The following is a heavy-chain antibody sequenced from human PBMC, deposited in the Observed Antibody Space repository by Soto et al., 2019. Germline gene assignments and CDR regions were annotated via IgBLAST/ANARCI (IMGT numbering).Heavy chain of an antibody. CDR1: GGPFSGYY. CDR2: INHGGST. CDR3: ARDRQRGYCTGGDCYSYFDY. J-gene: IGHJ4*02. D-gene: IGHD2-15*01. V-gene: IGHV4-34*01. Sequence: QVQLQQWGAGLLKPSETLSLTCAIYGGPFSGYYWNWIRQPPGKGLEWIGEINHGGSTNYNPSLKSRVTMSLNTSKSQFSLKLSSVTAADTAVYYCARDRQRGYCTGGDCYSYFDYWGQGTQVIVSS.